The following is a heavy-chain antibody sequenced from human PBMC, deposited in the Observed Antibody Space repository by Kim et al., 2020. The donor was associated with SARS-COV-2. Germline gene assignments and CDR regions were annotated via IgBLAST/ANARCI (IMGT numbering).Heavy chain of an antibody. D-gene: IGHD3-10*01. V-gene: IGHV3-21*01. CDR3: ARADVLLWFGEFFPHNYYYYGMDV. CDR1: GFTFSSYS. J-gene: IGHJ6*02. Sequence: GGSLRLSCAASGFTFSSYSMNWVRQAPGKGLEWVSSISSSSSYIYYADSVKGRFTISRDNAKNSLYLQMNSLRAEDTAVYYCARADVLLWFGEFFPHNYYYYGMDVWGQGTTVTVSS. CDR2: ISSSSSYI.